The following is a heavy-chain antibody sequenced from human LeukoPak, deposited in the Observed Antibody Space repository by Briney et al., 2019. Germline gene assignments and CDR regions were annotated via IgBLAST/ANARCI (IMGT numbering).Heavy chain of an antibody. V-gene: IGHV1-69*13. CDR2: IIPIFGTA. J-gene: IGHJ5*02. D-gene: IGHD3-16*01. Sequence: SVKVSCKASGGTFKSYAIGWVRQAPGEGLEWMGGIIPIFGTANYAQKFQGRVTITADESTSTAYMELSSLRSEDTAVYYCASGSSYGWFDPWGQGTLVTVSS. CDR1: GGTFKSYA. CDR3: ASGSSYGWFDP.